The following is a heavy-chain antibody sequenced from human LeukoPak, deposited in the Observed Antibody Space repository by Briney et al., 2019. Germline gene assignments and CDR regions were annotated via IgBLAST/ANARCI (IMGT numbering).Heavy chain of an antibody. CDR1: GGSISSYY. CDR2: IYYSGST. J-gene: IGHJ3*02. Sequence: SETLSLTCTVSGGSISSYYWSWIRQPPGKGLEWIGYIYYSGSTNYNPSLKSRVTISVDTSKNQFSLKLSSVTAADTAVYYCARGSRAGDFDAFDIWGRGTMVTVSS. CDR3: ARGSRAGDFDAFDI. V-gene: IGHV4-59*01. D-gene: IGHD3-16*01.